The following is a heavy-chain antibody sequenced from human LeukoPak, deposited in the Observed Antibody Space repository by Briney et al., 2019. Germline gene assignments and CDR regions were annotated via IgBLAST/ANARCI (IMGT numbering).Heavy chain of an antibody. CDR2: INPNSGGT. Sequence: ASVKVSCKASGYTFTGFYMHWLRQAPGQGFEWMGWINPNSGGTKYAQNSQGRVTMTRDTSITTAYMELSRLRSDDTAVYYCARDLTTVGGVNDPLIRGHWGQGTLVTVSS. V-gene: IGHV1-2*02. CDR1: GYTFTGFY. CDR3: ARDLTTVGGVNDPLIRGH. D-gene: IGHD3-3*01. J-gene: IGHJ4*02.